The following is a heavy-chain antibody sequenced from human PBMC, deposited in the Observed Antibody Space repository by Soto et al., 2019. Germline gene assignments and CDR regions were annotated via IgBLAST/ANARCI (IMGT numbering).Heavy chain of an antibody. Sequence: GGSLRLSCAASGFTFSSYSMNWVRQAPGKWLEWVSSITSSSSYIYYADSVKGRFTISRDNAKNSLYLQMNSLRAEDTAVYYCARTYGSGSYYTTSLDYWGQGTLVTVSS. CDR1: GFTFSSYS. CDR3: ARTYGSGSYYTTSLDY. V-gene: IGHV3-21*01. D-gene: IGHD3-10*01. CDR2: ITSSSSYI. J-gene: IGHJ4*02.